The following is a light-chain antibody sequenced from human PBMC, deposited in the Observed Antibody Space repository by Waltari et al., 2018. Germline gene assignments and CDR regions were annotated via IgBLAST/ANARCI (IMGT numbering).Light chain of an antibody. CDR2: WAS. CDR3: QQYYSRRT. Sequence: IVITQSPDSLAVSLGERATLNCKSSQTILYNSNDKNYLAWYQQKPGQPPRLLIYWASTRESGVPDRFSGSGSGTDFTLTIRNLQAEDVAVYYCQQYYSRRTFGQGTKVEI. V-gene: IGKV4-1*01. J-gene: IGKJ1*01. CDR1: QTILYNSNDKNY.